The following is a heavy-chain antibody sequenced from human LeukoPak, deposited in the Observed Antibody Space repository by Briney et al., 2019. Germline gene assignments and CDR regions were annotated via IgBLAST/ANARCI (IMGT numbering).Heavy chain of an antibody. CDR3: ARASDYYDSSGSFPYWYFDL. CDR2: IIPIFGTA. D-gene: IGHD3-22*01. V-gene: IGHV1-69*06. CDR1: GGTFSSYA. Sequence: SVKVSCKASGGTFSSYAISWVRQAPGQGLEWMGGIIPIFGTANYAQKFQGRVTITADKSTSTAYMELRSLRSDDTAVYYCARASDYYDSSGSFPYWYFDLWGRGTLVTVSS. J-gene: IGHJ2*01.